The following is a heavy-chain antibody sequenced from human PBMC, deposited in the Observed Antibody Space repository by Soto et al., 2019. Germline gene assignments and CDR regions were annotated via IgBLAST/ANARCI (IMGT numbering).Heavy chain of an antibody. CDR2: IYHSGST. J-gene: IGHJ4*01. CDR1: GYSISSGYC. D-gene: IGHD3-3*01. V-gene: IGHV4-38-2*02. Sequence: SETLSLTCAVSGYSISSGYCWGWIRQPPGKGLEWIGSIYHSGSTYYNPSLKSRVTISVDTSKNQFTLKLSSVTAADTAVYYCARDYITIFGVVISPAFDYWGQGTLVTVSS. CDR3: ARDYITIFGVVISPAFDY.